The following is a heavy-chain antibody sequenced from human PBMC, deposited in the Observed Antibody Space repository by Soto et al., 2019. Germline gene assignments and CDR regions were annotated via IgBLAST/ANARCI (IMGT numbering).Heavy chain of an antibody. CDR3: ARVTYFDY. CDR1: GGSISRSSYY. D-gene: IGHD2-21*02. CDR2: IYYSGST. Sequence: QLQLQESGPGLVKPSETLSLTCTVSGGSISRSSYYWGWIRQPPGKGLEWIGSIYYSGSTYYNPSLKRRVTISVVTSKNQFSLKLSSVTAADTAVYYCARVTYFDYWGQGTLVTVSS. V-gene: IGHV4-39*01. J-gene: IGHJ4*02.